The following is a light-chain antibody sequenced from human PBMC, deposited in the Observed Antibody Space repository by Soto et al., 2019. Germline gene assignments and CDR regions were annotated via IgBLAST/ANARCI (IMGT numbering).Light chain of an antibody. V-gene: IGKV1-5*01. Sequence: DIQMTQSPSSVSASVGDRVTITCRASQGISSWLAWYQQKPGKAPKLLIYDASSLKSGVPARFGGSGSGTEFTLTISSLQPDDFATYYCQQYNTYSTFGQGTRLEI. CDR2: DAS. J-gene: IGKJ5*01. CDR1: QGISSW. CDR3: QQYNTYST.